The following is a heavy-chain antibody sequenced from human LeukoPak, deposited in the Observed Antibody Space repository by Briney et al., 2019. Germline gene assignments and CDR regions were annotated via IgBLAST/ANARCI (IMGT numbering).Heavy chain of an antibody. CDR2: IKHDGSEK. CDR3: ARDRSRSLDY. D-gene: IGHD3-3*01. CDR1: GFTFSSFW. V-gene: IGHV3-7*01. J-gene: IGHJ4*02. Sequence: GGSLRLSCAASGFTFSSFWMSWARQAPGKGLEWVANIKHDGSEKYYVDSVKGRYTISRDNAKNSLYLQMNSLRAEDAAVYYCARDRSRSLDYWGQGTLVTVSS.